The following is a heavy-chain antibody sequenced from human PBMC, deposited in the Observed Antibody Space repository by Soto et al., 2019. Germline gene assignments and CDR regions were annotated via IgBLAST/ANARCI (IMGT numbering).Heavy chain of an antibody. V-gene: IGHV5-10-1*01. CDR3: ERHGNNYDSSGPTSFDI. CDR2: IDPSDSYT. J-gene: IGHJ3*02. Sequence: PGESLKISCKGSGYSFTSYWISWVRQMPGKGLEWMGRIDPSDSYTNYSPSFQGHVTISAAKSISTPYLQWSSLKASDTAMYYCERHGNNYDSSGPTSFDICGQGKMVTASS. CDR1: GYSFTSYW. D-gene: IGHD3-22*01.